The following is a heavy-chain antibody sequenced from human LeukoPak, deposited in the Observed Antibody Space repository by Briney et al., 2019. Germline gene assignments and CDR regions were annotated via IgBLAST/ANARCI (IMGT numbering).Heavy chain of an antibody. D-gene: IGHD3-10*01. CDR2: IYSSGST. CDR3: RGEVRGVIPTRYYFDY. V-gene: IGHV4-39*07. CDR1: GGSIISSSYY. J-gene: IGHJ4*02. Sequence: SETLSLTCTVSGGSIISSSYYWGWIRQPPGKGLEWIGRIYSSGSTNYNPSLKSRVTISVDTSKNQFSLKLSSVTAADTAGYYCRGEVRGVIPTRYYFDYWGQGTLVTVSS.